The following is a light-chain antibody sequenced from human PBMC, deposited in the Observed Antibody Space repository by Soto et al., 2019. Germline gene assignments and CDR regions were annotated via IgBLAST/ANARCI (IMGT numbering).Light chain of an antibody. Sequence: QLVLTQSPSASASLGASVKLTCTLSSGHSSYAIAWHQQQPEKGPRYLMKLNSDGSHSKGDGIPDRFSGSSSGAVRYLTIASLQSEDEADYYCQTWGTGIQVFGGGTQVTVL. V-gene: IGLV4-69*01. CDR2: LNSDGSH. CDR3: QTWGTGIQV. CDR1: SGHSSYA. J-gene: IGLJ3*02.